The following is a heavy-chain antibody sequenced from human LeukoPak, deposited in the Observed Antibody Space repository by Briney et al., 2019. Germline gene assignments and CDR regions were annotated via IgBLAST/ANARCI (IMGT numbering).Heavy chain of an antibody. CDR1: GFIFSNYG. CDR2: ISGSSSLI. D-gene: IGHD1-14*01. V-gene: IGHV3-48*02. J-gene: IGHJ5*02. Sequence: GGSLRLSCAASGFIFSNYGMNWVRQAPGKGLERISYISGSSSLIHQADSVKGRFTISRDNAKNLVSLQMSRLRDEDTAVYYCARESEHLDNWFDPWGQRTLVTVPS. CDR3: ARESEHLDNWFDP.